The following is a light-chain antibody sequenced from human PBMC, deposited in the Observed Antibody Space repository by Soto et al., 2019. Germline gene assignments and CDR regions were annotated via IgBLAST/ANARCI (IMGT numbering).Light chain of an antibody. J-gene: IGKJ3*01. Sequence: DLVMTQSPLSLPVTPGEPASISCRSSQSLLHSNGYNYLDWYLQKPGQSPQLLSYLGSNRASGGRDRFSGSGAGTDFALKSSRGEAEGVGVYYCMQALQTPPFAFGPGTKVDI. CDR3: MQALQTPPFA. V-gene: IGKV2-28*01. CDR2: LGS. CDR1: QSLLHSNGYNY.